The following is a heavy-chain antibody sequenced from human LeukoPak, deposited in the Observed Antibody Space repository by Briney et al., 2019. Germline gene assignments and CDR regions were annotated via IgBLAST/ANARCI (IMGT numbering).Heavy chain of an antibody. Sequence: SSVKVSCKASGGTFSSYAISWVRQAPGQGLEWMGGIIPIFGTANYAQKFQGRVTITADESTSTAYMELSSLRSEDTAVHYCARVVILTGYPYFDYWGQGTLVTVSS. V-gene: IGHV1-69*01. CDR3: ARVVILTGYPYFDY. J-gene: IGHJ4*02. D-gene: IGHD3-9*01. CDR2: IIPIFGTA. CDR1: GGTFSSYA.